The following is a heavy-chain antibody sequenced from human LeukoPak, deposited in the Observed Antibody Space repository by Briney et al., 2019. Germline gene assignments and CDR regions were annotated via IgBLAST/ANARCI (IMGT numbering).Heavy chain of an antibody. D-gene: IGHD6-19*01. CDR3: ARDLGYSSGFDY. Sequence: SETLSLTCTVSGDSIRSSRYYWGWIRQPPGKGLEWIGSIYYNGRTNYNPSLKSRVTISVETSKNQFSLKLSSVTAADTAVYYCARDLGYSSGFDYWGQGTLVTVSS. CDR2: IYYNGRT. J-gene: IGHJ4*02. CDR1: GDSIRSSRYY. V-gene: IGHV4-39*07.